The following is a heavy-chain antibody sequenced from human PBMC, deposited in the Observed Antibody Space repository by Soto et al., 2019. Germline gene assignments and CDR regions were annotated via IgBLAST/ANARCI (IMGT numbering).Heavy chain of an antibody. J-gene: IGHJ6*02. Sequence: QVQLVQSGAEVKKPGSSVKVSCKASGGTFSSYAISWVRQAPGQGLEWMGGIIPIFGTANYAQKFQGRVTITADKSTSTAYMELSSLRSEDTAVYYCARVGGPGYSSGWYMGFGMDLWGQGTTVTVSS. V-gene: IGHV1-69*06. D-gene: IGHD6-19*01. CDR2: IIPIFGTA. CDR1: GGTFSSYA. CDR3: ARVGGPGYSSGWYMGFGMDL.